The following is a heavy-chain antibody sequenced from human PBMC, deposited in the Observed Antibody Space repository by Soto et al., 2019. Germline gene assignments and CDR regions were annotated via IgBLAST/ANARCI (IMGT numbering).Heavy chain of an antibody. CDR1: GGTFSSYS. D-gene: IGHD3-10*01. Sequence: QVQLVQSGAEVKKPGSSVKVSCKASGGTFSSYSVSWVRQAPGQGLEWLGRIIPLLGRTDYAQKLHGRVTFTADKPTSTAYMELSSLRSEDTAVYYCAFGDDFDYRGQGTLVTVSS. CDR2: IIPLLGRT. V-gene: IGHV1-69*02. J-gene: IGHJ4*02. CDR3: AFGDDFDY.